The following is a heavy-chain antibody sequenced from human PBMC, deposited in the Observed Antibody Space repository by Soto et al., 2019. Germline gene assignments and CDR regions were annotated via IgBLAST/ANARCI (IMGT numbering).Heavy chain of an antibody. Sequence: PSETLSLTCPVSGGSISSSSYYWGWIRQPPGKGLEWIGSIYYSGSTYYNPSLKSRVTISVDTSKNQFSLELSSVTAADTAVYYCARLGGYGDLFDYWGQGTLVTVSS. V-gene: IGHV4-39*01. D-gene: IGHD4-17*01. CDR1: GGSISSSSYY. CDR2: IYYSGST. J-gene: IGHJ4*02. CDR3: ARLGGYGDLFDY.